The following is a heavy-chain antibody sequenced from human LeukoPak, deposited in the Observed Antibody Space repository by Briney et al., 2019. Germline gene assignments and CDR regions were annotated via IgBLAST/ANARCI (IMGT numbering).Heavy chain of an antibody. V-gene: IGHV3-30*04. D-gene: IGHD4-11*01. CDR3: AREVSDAFDI. CDR1: GFTFSTYA. J-gene: IGHJ3*02. Sequence: PGGSLRLSCVASGFTFSTYAIHWVRQAPGKGLEWVADAVKGRFTISRDISKNTLYLQMNSLRGEDTAVYHCAREVSDAFDIWGQGTMVTVSS.